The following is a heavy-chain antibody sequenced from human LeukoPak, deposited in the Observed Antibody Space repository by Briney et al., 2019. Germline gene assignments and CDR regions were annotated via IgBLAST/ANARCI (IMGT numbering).Heavy chain of an antibody. V-gene: IGHV3-7*03. D-gene: IGHD3-10*01. Sequence: KAGGSLRLSCTASAFTFSNYWMSWVRQAPGKGLEWVASINQDGSAKDSVHSVEGRFIISRDNVKNSLYLQMNSLRAEDTAVYYCARDILHYSKYYYDSGEIYYFDYWGQGTLVTVSS. CDR2: INQDGSAK. CDR3: ARDILHYSKYYYDSGEIYYFDY. CDR1: AFTFSNYW. J-gene: IGHJ4*02.